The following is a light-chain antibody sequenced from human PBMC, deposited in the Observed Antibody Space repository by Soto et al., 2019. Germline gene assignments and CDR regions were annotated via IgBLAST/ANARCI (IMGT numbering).Light chain of an antibody. CDR3: ASFTSRTTLV. CDR1: SSDVGAYDY. J-gene: IGLJ2*01. Sequence: QSALTQPASVSGSPGQSITISCTGISSDVGAYDYVSWYQQHPGKAPKLMIRNVDTRPSGVSNRFSGSKSGNTASLTISGLQAEDEADYYCASFTSRTTLVFGGGTKLTVL. CDR2: NVD. V-gene: IGLV2-14*03.